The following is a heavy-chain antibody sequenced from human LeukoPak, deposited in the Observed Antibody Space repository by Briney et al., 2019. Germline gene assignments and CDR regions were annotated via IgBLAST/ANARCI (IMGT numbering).Heavy chain of an antibody. D-gene: IGHD3-10*01. CDR1: GGSFSGYY. CDR3: ARGPDSGSYYGY. CDR2: INHSGST. Sequence: SETLSLTCSVYGGSFSGYYWSWIRQPPGQGLVWIGEINHSGSTNYNPSLKSRVTISVDTSKNQFSLKLSSVTAADTAVYYCARGPDSGSYYGYWGQGTLVTVSS. J-gene: IGHJ4*02. V-gene: IGHV4-34*01.